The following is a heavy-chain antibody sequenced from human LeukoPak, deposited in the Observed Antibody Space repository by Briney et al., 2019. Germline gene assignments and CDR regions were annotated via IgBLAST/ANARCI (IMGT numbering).Heavy chain of an antibody. CDR3: ARRDHDWGAYNY. J-gene: IGHJ4*02. CDR1: GGSFSGYY. Sequence: SETLSLTCAVYGGSFSGYYWSWIRKPPGKGLEWIGEINHSGSTNYNPSLKSRVTISVDTSKNQFSLKLSSVTAADTAVYYCARRDHDWGAYNYWGQGTLVTVSS. D-gene: IGHD3-9*01. V-gene: IGHV4-34*01. CDR2: INHSGST.